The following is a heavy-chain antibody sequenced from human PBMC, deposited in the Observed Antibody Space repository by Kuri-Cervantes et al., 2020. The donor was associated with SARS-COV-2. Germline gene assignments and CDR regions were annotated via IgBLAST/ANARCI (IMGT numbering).Heavy chain of an antibody. J-gene: IGHJ3*02. V-gene: IGHV4-38-2*02. CDR1: GYSISSGYY. CDR2: IYHSGST. CDR3: ARLHISAFDI. D-gene: IGHD2-21*01. Sequence: SETLSLTCTVSGYSISSGYYWGWIRQPPGKGLEWIGSIYHSGSTYHNPSLKSRVNITVDTSKNQFSLKLSSVTAADTAVYYCARLHISAFDIWGQGTMVTVSS.